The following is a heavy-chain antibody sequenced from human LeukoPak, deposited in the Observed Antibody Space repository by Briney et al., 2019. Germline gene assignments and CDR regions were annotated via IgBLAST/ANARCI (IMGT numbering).Heavy chain of an antibody. CDR3: ARTSLVVVNSYYFDY. D-gene: IGHD3-22*01. Sequence: ASVNVSCKASGGTFISYAISWVRQAPGQGLEWMGGNVPIFGTTNYAQKLQGRVTITADESTSPAYMELSSLRSEDTAVYYCARTSLVVVNSYYFDYWGQGTLVTVSS. J-gene: IGHJ4*02. V-gene: IGHV1-69*13. CDR1: GGTFISYA. CDR2: NVPIFGTT.